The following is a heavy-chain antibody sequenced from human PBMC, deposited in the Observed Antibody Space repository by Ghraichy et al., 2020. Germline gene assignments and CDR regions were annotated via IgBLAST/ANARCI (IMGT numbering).Heavy chain of an antibody. D-gene: IGHD5-24*01. CDR2: IYSSGSS. V-gene: IGHV4-4*08. CDR3: ARDGRYTGTFVI. Sequence: SETLSLTCNVSGISMTSYYWNWIRHSPAKGLEWIGYIYSSGSSKVNPSLKSRVTLSLDMSQSQFSLRLTAVTADDTAVYYCARDGRYTGTFVIWGQGTMVTVSS. CDR1: GISMTSYY. J-gene: IGHJ3*02.